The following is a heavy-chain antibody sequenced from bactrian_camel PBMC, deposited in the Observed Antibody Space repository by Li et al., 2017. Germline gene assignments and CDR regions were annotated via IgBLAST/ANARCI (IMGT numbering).Heavy chain of an antibody. CDR2: ISSGGTT. J-gene: IGHJ4*01. V-gene: IGHV3S67*01. Sequence: VQLVESGGGSVQSGGSLRLSCAVSGMTKSVCLAWLCQAPGKEREGVAAISSGGTTSYADSVKGRFTISQDNAKNTLYLQMNALNPEDTGMYYCARGFPEARDYSRPSPTGCRWNLSGRGTQVPSP. D-gene: IGHD2*01. CDR1: GMTKSVC.